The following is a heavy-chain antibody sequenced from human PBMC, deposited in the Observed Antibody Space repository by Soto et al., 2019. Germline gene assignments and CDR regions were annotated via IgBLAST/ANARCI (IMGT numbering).Heavy chain of an antibody. Sequence: GASVKVSCKASGGTFSSYAISWVRQAPGQGLEWMGGIIPIFGTANYAQKFQGRVTITADESTSTAYMELSSLRSEDTAVYYCAREKSRYDSSGYYYSAFDIWGQGTMVTVSS. CDR1: GGTFSSYA. CDR2: IIPIFGTA. J-gene: IGHJ3*02. V-gene: IGHV1-69*13. D-gene: IGHD3-22*01. CDR3: AREKSRYDSSGYYYSAFDI.